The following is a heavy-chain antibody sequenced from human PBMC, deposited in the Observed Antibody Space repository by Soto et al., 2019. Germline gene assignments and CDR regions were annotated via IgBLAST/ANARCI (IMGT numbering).Heavy chain of an antibody. V-gene: IGHV1-3*01. CDR3: ARYAVGVPIDY. CDR2: INAGNGNT. Sequence: QVQLVQSGAEVKKPGASVKVSCKASGYTFTSYAMHWVRQAPGQRLEWMGWINAGNGNTKYSQKFQGRVTITRDTSASTAYMELGSLRSEDTAVYYCARYAVGVPIDYWGQGTLVTVSS. D-gene: IGHD1-26*01. J-gene: IGHJ4*02. CDR1: GYTFTSYA.